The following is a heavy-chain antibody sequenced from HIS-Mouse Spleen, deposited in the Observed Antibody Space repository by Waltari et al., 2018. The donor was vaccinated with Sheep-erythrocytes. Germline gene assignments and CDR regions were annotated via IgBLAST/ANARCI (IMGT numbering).Heavy chain of an antibody. CDR2: IRSSSSYI. J-gene: IGHJ4*02. D-gene: IGHD1-26*01. CDR1: GFTFSSYS. Sequence: EVQLVESGGGLVKPGGSLRLSCAASGFTFSSYSMNWVRQAPGKGLAWVSSIRSSSSYIYCADSVKGRFTTSRDNAKNSLYLQMNSLRAEDTAVYYCARVASGATFDYWGQGTLVTVSS. V-gene: IGHV3-21*01. CDR3: ARVASGATFDY.